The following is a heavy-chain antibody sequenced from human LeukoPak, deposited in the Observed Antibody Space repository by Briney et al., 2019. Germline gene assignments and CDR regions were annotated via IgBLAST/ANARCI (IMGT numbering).Heavy chain of an antibody. Sequence: PSETLSLTCTVSGGSISSYYRSWIRQPPGKGLEWIGYIYYSGSTNYNPSLKSRVTISVDTSKNQFSLKLSSVTAADTAVYYCARAGGSGSYPLDYWGQGTLVTVSS. CDR3: ARAGGSGSYPLDY. CDR2: IYYSGST. V-gene: IGHV4-59*01. CDR1: GGSISSYY. D-gene: IGHD3-10*01. J-gene: IGHJ4*02.